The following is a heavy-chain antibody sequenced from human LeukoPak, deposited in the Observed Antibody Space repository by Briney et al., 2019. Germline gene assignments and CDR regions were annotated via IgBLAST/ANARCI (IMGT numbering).Heavy chain of an antibody. Sequence: AGSLRLSCAASGFTFSSYSMNWVRQAPGKGLEGVSSISSSSSYIYYADSMKGRFTISRDNAKNSLYLQMNSLSAEDTAVYYCARVIAAAAYYFDYWGQGTLVTVSS. CDR2: ISSSSSYI. CDR1: GFTFSSYS. D-gene: IGHD6-13*01. V-gene: IGHV3-21*01. J-gene: IGHJ4*02. CDR3: ARVIAAAAYYFDY.